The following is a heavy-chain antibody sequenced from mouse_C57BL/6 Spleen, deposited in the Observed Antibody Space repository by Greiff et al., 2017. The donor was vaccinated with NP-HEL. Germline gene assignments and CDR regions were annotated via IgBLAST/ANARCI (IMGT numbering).Heavy chain of an antibody. CDR2: IDPETGGT. CDR1: GYTFTDYE. D-gene: IGHD2-5*01. CDR3: TRGGSNYGFDY. Sequence: VQLQQSGAELVRPGASVTLSCKASGYTFTDYEMHWVKQTPVHGLEWIGAIDPETGGTAYNQKFKGKAILTADKSSSTAYMELRSLTSEDSAVYYCTRGGSNYGFDYWGQGTTRTVSS. J-gene: IGHJ2*01. V-gene: IGHV1-15*01.